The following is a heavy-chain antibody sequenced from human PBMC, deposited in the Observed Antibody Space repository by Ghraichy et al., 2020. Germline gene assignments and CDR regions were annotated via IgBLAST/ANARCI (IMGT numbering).Heavy chain of an antibody. Sequence: LRLSCAVSGASVSRGGYSWNWIRQSPGKGLEWIGHIYETGNTYYNPSLKSRVTISVDTSINQFSLKLNSATAADTAVYYCRVYDTSGYYGDYWGQGTLVTVSS. CDR2: IYETGNT. D-gene: IGHD3-22*01. CDR1: GASVSRGGYS. V-gene: IGHV4-30-2*06. J-gene: IGHJ4*02. CDR3: RVYDTSGYYGDY.